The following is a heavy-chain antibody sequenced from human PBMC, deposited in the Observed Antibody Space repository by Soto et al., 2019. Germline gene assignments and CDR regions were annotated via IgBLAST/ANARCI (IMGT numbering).Heavy chain of an antibody. CDR1: GGSIYRDGYY. CDR3: ARARSSWDQLSPSGHWFDP. V-gene: IGHV4-31*03. CDR2: IYYSGST. Sequence: PSETLSLTCTVSGGSIYRDGYYWSWIRQPPGKTLEWIGYIYYSGSTYYNPSLKSRVTISVVTSKNQFSLKLSSVTAADTAVYYCARARSSWDQLSPSGHWFDPWGQGTLVTVSS. J-gene: IGHJ5*02. D-gene: IGHD2-2*01.